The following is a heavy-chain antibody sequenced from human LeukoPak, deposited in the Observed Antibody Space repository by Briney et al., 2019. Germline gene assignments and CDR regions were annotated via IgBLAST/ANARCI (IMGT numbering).Heavy chain of an antibody. CDR2: TWYDGSNK. CDR1: GFTFSSHG. Sequence: PGRSLRLSCAASGFTFSSHGMHWVRQAPGKGLEWVAVTWYDGSNKYYADSVKGRFTISRDNSKNTLYLQMNSLRAEDTAVYYCAKDLRGYSYGSDVLDYWGQGTLVIVSS. CDR3: AKDLRGYSYGSDVLDY. V-gene: IGHV3-33*06. J-gene: IGHJ4*02. D-gene: IGHD5-18*01.